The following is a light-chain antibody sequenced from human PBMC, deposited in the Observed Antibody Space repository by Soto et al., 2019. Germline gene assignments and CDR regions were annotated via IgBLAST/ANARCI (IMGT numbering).Light chain of an antibody. Sequence: DIVMTQSPVTLSVSPGESATLSCRASQNIESNLAWYQQKPGQSPRLLIYTASTRASGTPARFSGSGSGTDFTLTISSLEPEDFAVYYCQQRNNWPPVTFGGGTKVDIK. CDR1: QNIESN. V-gene: IGKV3-15*01. CDR2: TAS. J-gene: IGKJ4*01. CDR3: QQRNNWPPVT.